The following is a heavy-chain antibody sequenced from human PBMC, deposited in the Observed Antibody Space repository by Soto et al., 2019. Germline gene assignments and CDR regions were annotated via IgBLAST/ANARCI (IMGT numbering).Heavy chain of an antibody. V-gene: IGHV5-51*01. CDR2: IYPGDSDT. D-gene: IGHD6-6*01. Sequence: PGESLKISCKGSGYSFTSYWIGWVRQMPGKGLEWMGIIYPGDSDTRYSPSFQGQVTISADKSISTAYLQWSSLKASDTAMYYCARHGGEAGPRIAARPADYWGQGTLVTVSS. CDR1: GYSFTSYW. J-gene: IGHJ4*02. CDR3: ARHGGEAGPRIAARPADY.